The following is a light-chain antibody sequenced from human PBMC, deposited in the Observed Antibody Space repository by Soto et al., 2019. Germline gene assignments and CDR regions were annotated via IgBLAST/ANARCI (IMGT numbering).Light chain of an antibody. Sequence: QSVXTQPASVSGSPGQSIAISCTGASSDVCAYDYVSWYQQHPGKAPKLMIYDVTNRPSGVSDRFSSSKSGNTASLTISGLQAEDEADYYCSSYTVSSAPLYVFGTGTKVTVL. CDR2: DVT. CDR1: SSDVCAYDY. V-gene: IGLV2-14*01. J-gene: IGLJ1*01. CDR3: SSYTVSSAPLYV.